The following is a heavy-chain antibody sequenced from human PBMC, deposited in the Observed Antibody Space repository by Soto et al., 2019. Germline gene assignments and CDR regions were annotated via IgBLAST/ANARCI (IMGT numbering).Heavy chain of an antibody. V-gene: IGHV3-23*01. CDR3: AKRSSSSTFDY. J-gene: IGHJ4*02. CDR1: GFTFSSYA. CDR2: ISGSDDST. Sequence: EVQLLESGGGLVQPGASLRLSCAASGFTFSSYAMSWVRQAPGKGLEWVSVISGSDDSTYYADSVKGRFTISRDNSKITLQLQMNSLRAEDTAVYYCAKRSSSSTFDYWGQGTLVTVSS. D-gene: IGHD6-6*01.